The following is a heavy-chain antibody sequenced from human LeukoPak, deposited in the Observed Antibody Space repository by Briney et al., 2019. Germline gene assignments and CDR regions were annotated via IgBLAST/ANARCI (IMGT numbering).Heavy chain of an antibody. CDR1: GGSISSGSYY. CDR3: ARDHGRYCSSTSCPTRDHYSWFYP. CDR2: IYTSGST. J-gene: IGHJ5*02. D-gene: IGHD2-2*01. V-gene: IGHV4-61*02. Sequence: SQTLSLTCTVSGGSISSGSYYWSWIRQPAGKGLEWIGRIYTSGSTNYNPSLKSRATISVDTSKNQFLLKLSSVTAADTAVYYCARDHGRYCSSTSCPTRDHYSWFYPWGQATMVAVCS.